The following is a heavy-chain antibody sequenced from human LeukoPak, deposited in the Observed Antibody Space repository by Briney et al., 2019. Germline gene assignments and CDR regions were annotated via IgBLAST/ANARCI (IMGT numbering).Heavy chain of an antibody. J-gene: IGHJ4*02. D-gene: IGHD5-24*01. CDR3: ARELDGYNSKPLDY. CDR1: GDSVSTNSAA. CDR2: TYYRSKWYN. V-gene: IGHV6-1*01. Sequence: SQTLSLTCAISGDSVSTNSAAWNWIRQSPSRGLEWLGRTYYRSKWYNDYAGSVKSRITINPDTSKNQLSLQLKSVTPEDTAVYYCARELDGYNSKPLDYWGQGTLVTVSS.